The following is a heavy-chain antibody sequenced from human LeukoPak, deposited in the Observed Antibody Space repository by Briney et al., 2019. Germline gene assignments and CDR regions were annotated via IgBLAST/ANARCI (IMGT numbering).Heavy chain of an antibody. V-gene: IGHV3-30*09. Sequence: GGSLRLSCAASGFTFDTYGLHWVRQAPGKGLEWVAAISYEGGNRYYANSVKDRFAISRDNLQTTLYLQMDSLGDDDTAVYYCARVLGNGYSGFDLFNYGMDVWGQGTTVTVSS. CDR2: ISYEGGNR. J-gene: IGHJ6*02. D-gene: IGHD5-12*01. CDR1: GFTFDTYG. CDR3: ARVLGNGYSGFDLFNYGMDV.